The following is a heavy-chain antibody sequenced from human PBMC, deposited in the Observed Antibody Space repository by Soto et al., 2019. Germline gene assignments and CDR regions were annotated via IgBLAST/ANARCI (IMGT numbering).Heavy chain of an antibody. V-gene: IGHV1-69*06. CDR2: IIPIFGTS. D-gene: IGHD2-2*01. CDR3: ARASTSCSSTTCTPPFYYRAMDV. Sequence: QVHLIQSGAEVKKPGSSVKVSCKASGDTFSTYAISWVRQAPGQGLEWMGGIIPIFGTSNYVEKFPDRVTFTADRSTTTAYMGLRRLRSEDTAVYYCARASTSCSSTTCTPPFYYRAMDVWGQGTTVTVSS. J-gene: IGHJ6*02. CDR1: GDTFSTYA.